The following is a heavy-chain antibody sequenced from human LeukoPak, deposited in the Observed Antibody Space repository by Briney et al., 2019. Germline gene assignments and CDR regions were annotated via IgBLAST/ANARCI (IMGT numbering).Heavy chain of an antibody. CDR2: ISSTGSTI. CDR3: ARDASRDGYNDGAFDL. J-gene: IGHJ3*01. D-gene: IGHD5-24*01. V-gene: IGHV3-48*03. CDR1: GFTFNNYA. Sequence: GGSLRLSCAASGFTFNNYAMNWVRQAPGKGLEWVSYISSTGSTIYYADSVKGRFTISRDNAKYSLFLQMNTLRAEDTAVYYCARDASRDGYNDGAFDLWGQGTMVTVSS.